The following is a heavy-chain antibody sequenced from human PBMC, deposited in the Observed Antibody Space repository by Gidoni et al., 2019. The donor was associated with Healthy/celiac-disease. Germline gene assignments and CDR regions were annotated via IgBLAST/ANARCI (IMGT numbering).Heavy chain of an antibody. D-gene: IGHD3-10*01. CDR3: ARDRLWFGESPVFDY. CDR1: GYTFTSYG. Sequence: QVQLVQSGAEVKKPGASVTVSCKASGYTFTSYGISWVRQAPGQGLEWMGWISAYNGNTNYAKKLQGRVTMTTDTSTSTAYMELRSLRSDDTAVYYCARDRLWFGESPVFDYWGQGTLVTVSS. V-gene: IGHV1-18*01. CDR2: ISAYNGNT. J-gene: IGHJ4*02.